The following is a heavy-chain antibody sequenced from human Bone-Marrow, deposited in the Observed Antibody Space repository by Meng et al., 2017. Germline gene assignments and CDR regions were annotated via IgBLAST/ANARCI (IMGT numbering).Heavy chain of an antibody. CDR1: ALSFTDAW. CDR3: ATGAAAADH. Sequence: EVKLVEYGWGLATPAGSLRLSCVGSALSFTDAWMSWVRQASGKGLEWVGRIERKRDCGTTDYAAPVKGRFTISRDDSKNTLYLQMNSLISEDTAVYFCATGAAAADHWGQGTLVTVSS. V-gene: IGHV3-15*04. J-gene: IGHJ4*02. D-gene: IGHD6-13*01. CDR2: IERKRDCGTT.